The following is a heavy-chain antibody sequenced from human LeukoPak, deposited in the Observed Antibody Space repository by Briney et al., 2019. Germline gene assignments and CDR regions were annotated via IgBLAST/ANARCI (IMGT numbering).Heavy chain of an antibody. CDR1: GLTFSSYA. CDR3: AKSVVRHYYYYMDV. CDR2: ISGSGGRT. Sequence: PGGSLRLSCAVTGLTFSSYAMSWVRQAPGKGPEWVSCISGSGGRTYYADSVKGRFTISRDNSKNTLYLQMNSLRAEDTAVYYCAKSVVRHYYYYMDVWGKGTTVTVSS. V-gene: IGHV3-23*01. J-gene: IGHJ6*03. D-gene: IGHD2-15*01.